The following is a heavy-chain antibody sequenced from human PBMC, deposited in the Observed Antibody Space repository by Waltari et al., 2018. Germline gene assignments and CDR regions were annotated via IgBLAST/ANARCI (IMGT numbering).Heavy chain of an antibody. CDR2: ISSSGSTI. Sequence: EVQLVESGGGLVQPGGSLRLSCAASGFTFRSYAMNWVREAPGKGLEWVSYISSSGSTIYYADSVKGRFTISRDNAKNSLYLQMNSLRAEDTAVYYCARDKVGNAFDIWGQGTMVTVSS. CDR1: GFTFRSYA. D-gene: IGHD1-26*01. J-gene: IGHJ3*02. V-gene: IGHV3-48*03. CDR3: ARDKVGNAFDI.